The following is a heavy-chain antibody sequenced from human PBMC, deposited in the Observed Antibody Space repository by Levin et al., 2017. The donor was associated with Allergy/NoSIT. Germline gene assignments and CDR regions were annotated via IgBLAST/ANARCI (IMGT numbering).Heavy chain of an antibody. CDR3: ARSQWLAPDDAFDI. CDR1: GFTFSSYA. D-gene: IGHD6-19*01. V-gene: IGHV3-30-3*01. J-gene: IGHJ3*02. Sequence: GESLKISCAASGFTFSSYAMHWVRQAPGKGLEWVAVISYDGSNKYYADSVKGRFTISRDNSKNTLYLQMNSLRAEDTAVYYCARSQWLAPDDAFDIWGQGTMVTVSS. CDR2: ISYDGSNK.